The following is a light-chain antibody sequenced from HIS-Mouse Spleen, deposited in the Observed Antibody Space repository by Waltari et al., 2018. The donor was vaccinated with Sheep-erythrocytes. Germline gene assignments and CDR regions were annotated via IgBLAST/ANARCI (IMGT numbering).Light chain of an antibody. CDR2: EGS. CDR1: SSDVGSYNL. Sequence: QSALTQPASVSGSPGQSITISCTGTSSDVGSYNLVSWYQQHPAKAPKLMIDEGSKRPSGVSNRCSGSKSGNTASLTISGLQAEDEADYYCCSYAGSSTPWVFGGGTKLTVL. CDR3: CSYAGSSTPWV. V-gene: IGLV2-23*01. J-gene: IGLJ3*02.